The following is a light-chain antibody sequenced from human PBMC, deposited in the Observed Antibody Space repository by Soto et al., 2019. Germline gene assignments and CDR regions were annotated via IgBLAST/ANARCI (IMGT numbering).Light chain of an antibody. V-gene: IGKV4-1*01. CDR2: WAS. J-gene: IGKJ4*01. Sequence: DIVMTQSPDSLAVSLGERATINCKSSQSVLYSSNNKNHLAWYQQKPGQPPKLVIYWASTRESGVPDRCSGSGSGTDVTLTISRLQAEDVAVYYCYQYFSTPLTFGGGTKVEIK. CDR1: QSVLYSSNNKNH. CDR3: YQYFSTPLT.